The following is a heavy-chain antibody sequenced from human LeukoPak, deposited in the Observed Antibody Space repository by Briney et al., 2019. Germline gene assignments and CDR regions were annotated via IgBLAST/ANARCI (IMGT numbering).Heavy chain of an antibody. Sequence: PSETLSLTXTVSGGSISSSSYYWGWIRQPPGKGLEWIGSIYYSGSTYYNPSLKSRVTISVDTSKNQFSLKLSSVTAADTAVYYCRGPYYYYYMDVWGKGTTVTVSS. CDR2: IYYSGST. D-gene: IGHD3-16*01. V-gene: IGHV4-39*01. J-gene: IGHJ6*03. CDR1: GGSISSSSYY. CDR3: RGPYYYYYMDV.